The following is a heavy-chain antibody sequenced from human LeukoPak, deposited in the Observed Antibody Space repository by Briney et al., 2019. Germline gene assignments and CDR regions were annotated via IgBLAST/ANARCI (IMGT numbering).Heavy chain of an antibody. CDR2: IIPIVGIA. V-gene: IGHV1-69*04. Sequence: ASVKVSCKASGGTFSNYAINWVRQAPGQGLEWMGRIIPIVGIANYAQKFQGRVTITADKSTSTAYMELNSLRSEDTAVYYCARDGVQSSSWSQGWGYFAYWGQGTLVTVSS. CDR3: ARDGVQSSSWSQGWGYFAY. CDR1: GGTFSNYA. D-gene: IGHD6-13*01. J-gene: IGHJ4*02.